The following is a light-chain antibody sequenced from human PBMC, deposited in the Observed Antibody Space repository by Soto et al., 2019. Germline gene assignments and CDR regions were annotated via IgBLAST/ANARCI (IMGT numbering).Light chain of an antibody. CDR2: GAS. CDR1: QSITNNY. V-gene: IGKV3-20*01. Sequence: EIVSTQSPGTLSLSPGERATLSCRASQSITNNYLAWYQQKPGRAHRLLIYGASSRATGIPDRFSGSGSGTDFTLTISRLEPEDFAMYYCQQYGYLVTFGGGTKVDIK. CDR3: QQYGYLVT. J-gene: IGKJ4*01.